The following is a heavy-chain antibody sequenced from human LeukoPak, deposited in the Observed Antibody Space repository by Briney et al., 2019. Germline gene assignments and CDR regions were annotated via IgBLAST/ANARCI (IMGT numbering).Heavy chain of an antibody. J-gene: IGHJ6*02. CDR3: ARERDGYCGGDCYYYYGMDV. Sequence: GGSLRLSCAASGFTYSFYAMSWVRQAPGKGLEWVSVIHTGGNTYYADSVKGRFTISRDNSKNTVYLQMNSLRAEDTALYYCARERDGYCGGDCYYYYGMDVWGQGTTVTVSS. CDR1: GFTYSFYA. V-gene: IGHV3-66*01. D-gene: IGHD2-21*02. CDR2: IHTGGNT.